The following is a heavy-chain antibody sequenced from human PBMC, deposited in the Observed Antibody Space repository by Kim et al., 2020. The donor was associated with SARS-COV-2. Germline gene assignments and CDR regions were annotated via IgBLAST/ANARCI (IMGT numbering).Heavy chain of an antibody. D-gene: IGHD6-19*01. Sequence: GGSLRLSCAASGFTFSSYAMSWVRQAPGKGLEWVSAISGSGGSTYYAESVKGRFTISRDNSKNTLYLQMNSLRAEDTAIYYCAKGVGQWLSPFDYWGQGTLVTVSS. V-gene: IGHV3-23*01. J-gene: IGHJ4*02. CDR3: AKGVGQWLSPFDY. CDR1: GFTFSSYA. CDR2: ISGSGGST.